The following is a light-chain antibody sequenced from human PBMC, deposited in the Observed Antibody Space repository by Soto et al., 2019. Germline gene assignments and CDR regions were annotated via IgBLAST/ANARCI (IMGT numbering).Light chain of an antibody. CDR2: DVS. J-gene: IGLJ1*01. V-gene: IGLV2-11*01. CDR3: CSYAGSYTLYV. CDR1: SSDVGGYNY. Sequence: QSVLTQPRSVSGSPGQSVTISCTGTSSDVGGYNYVSWYQQHLGKAPKLMIYDVSKRPSGVPDRFSGSKSGNTASLTISGLQAEDEADYYCCSYAGSYTLYVFGTGTKVTVL.